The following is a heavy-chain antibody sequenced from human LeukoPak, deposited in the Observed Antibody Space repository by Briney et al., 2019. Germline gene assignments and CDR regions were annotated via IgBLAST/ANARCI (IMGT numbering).Heavy chain of an antibody. V-gene: IGHV4-39*07. Sequence: PSETLSLTCTVSGGSISSSSYYWGWIRQPPGKGLEWIGSIYYSGSTYYNPSLKSRVTISVDTSKNQFSLKLSSVTAADTAVYYCARAPVLRYFDWSSYYFDYWGQGTLVTVSS. J-gene: IGHJ4*02. D-gene: IGHD3-9*01. CDR3: ARAPVLRYFDWSSYYFDY. CDR2: IYYSGST. CDR1: GGSISSSSYY.